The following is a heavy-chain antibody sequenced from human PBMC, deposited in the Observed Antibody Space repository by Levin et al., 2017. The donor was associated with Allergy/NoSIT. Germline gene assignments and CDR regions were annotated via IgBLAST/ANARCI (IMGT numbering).Heavy chain of an antibody. Sequence: GESLKISCAASGFTFSSYSMNWVRQAPGKGLEWVSSISSSSSYIYYADSVKGRFTISRDNAKNSLYLQMNSLRAEDTAVYYCARDQDILTGYYIIFDYWGQGTLVTVSS. CDR2: ISSSSSYI. J-gene: IGHJ4*02. D-gene: IGHD3-9*01. V-gene: IGHV3-21*01. CDR3: ARDQDILTGYYIIFDY. CDR1: GFTFSSYS.